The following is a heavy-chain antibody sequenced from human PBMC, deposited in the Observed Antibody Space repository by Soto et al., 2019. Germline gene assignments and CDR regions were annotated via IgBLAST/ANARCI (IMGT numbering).Heavy chain of an antibody. J-gene: IGHJ5*02. Sequence: GGSLRLSCAASGFTFSSYSMNWVRQAPGKGLEWVSSISSSSSYIYYADSVKGRFTISRDNAKNSLYLQMNSLRAEDTAVYYCARDFGLREYYDSSGYPAHNWFDTWGQGTLVTVSS. CDR1: GFTFSSYS. CDR3: ARDFGLREYYDSSGYPAHNWFDT. CDR2: ISSSSSYI. V-gene: IGHV3-21*01. D-gene: IGHD3-22*01.